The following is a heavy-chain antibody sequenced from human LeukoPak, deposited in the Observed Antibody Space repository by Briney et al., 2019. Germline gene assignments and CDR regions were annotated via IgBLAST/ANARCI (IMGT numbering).Heavy chain of an antibody. V-gene: IGHV3-15*07. CDR3: STTYYYDSSEGY. D-gene: IGHD3-22*01. CDR1: GFTFSNAW. CDR2: IKSKTDGGTT. J-gene: IGHJ4*02. Sequence: GGSLRLSCAASGFTFSNAWMTWVRQAPGKGLEWVGRIKSKTDGGTTDYAAPVKGRFTISRDDSKNTLYLQMNSLKTEDTAAYYCSTTYYYDSSEGYWGQGTLVTVSS.